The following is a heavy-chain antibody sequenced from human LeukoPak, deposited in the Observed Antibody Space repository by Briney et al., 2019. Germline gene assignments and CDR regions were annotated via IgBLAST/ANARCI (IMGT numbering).Heavy chain of an antibody. Sequence: GGSLTLSCAASGFTFSSYAMCWVRQAPGKGPEWVATIGHTSGAWYADSVMGRFTISRDNSKSMLYLHMNSLSGEDTALYYCADFGSGGYIFNYWGQGSLVTVSS. D-gene: IGHD3-10*01. V-gene: IGHV3-23*01. J-gene: IGHJ4*02. CDR3: ADFGSGGYIFNY. CDR2: IGHTSGA. CDR1: GFTFSSYA.